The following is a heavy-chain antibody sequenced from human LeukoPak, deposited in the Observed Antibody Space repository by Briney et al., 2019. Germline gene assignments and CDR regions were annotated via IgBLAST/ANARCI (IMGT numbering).Heavy chain of an antibody. V-gene: IGHV4-59*01. J-gene: IGHJ3*02. Sequence: PSETLSLTCTVSGGSISSYYWSWIRQPPGKGLEWIGYIYYSGSTNYNPSLKSRVTISVDTSKNQFSLKLSSVTAADTAVYYCARVWDIQPFDAFDIWGQGTMVTVSS. CDR3: ARVWDIQPFDAFDI. D-gene: IGHD5-18*01. CDR2: IYYSGST. CDR1: GGSISSYY.